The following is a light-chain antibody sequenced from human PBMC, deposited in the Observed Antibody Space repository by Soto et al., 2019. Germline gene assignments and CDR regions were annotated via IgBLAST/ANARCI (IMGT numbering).Light chain of an antibody. CDR1: QSVSSN. CDR2: GAS. V-gene: IGKV3-15*01. CDR3: QHYNSWPRT. J-gene: IGKJ1*01. Sequence: EIVMTQSPATLSVSPGERATLSCRASQSVSSNLAWYQQKPGQAPRLLIYGASTRAPGIPARFSGSGSGTEFTLTISSLQSEDFAAYYCQHYNSWPRTFGQGTKVEIK.